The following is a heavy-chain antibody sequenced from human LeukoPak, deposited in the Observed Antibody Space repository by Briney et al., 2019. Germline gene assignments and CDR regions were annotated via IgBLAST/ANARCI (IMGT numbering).Heavy chain of an antibody. Sequence: GGSLRLSCSASGFTFSSYAMHWVRQAPGKGLEWVSTITGSGGSTYYADSVKGRFTISRDNSKNTLYLQMNSLRADDTAVYYCAKQLTVAATASYYWGQGTLVTVSS. CDR3: AKQLTVAATASYY. J-gene: IGHJ4*02. D-gene: IGHD6-19*01. V-gene: IGHV3-23*01. CDR1: GFTFSSYA. CDR2: ITGSGGST.